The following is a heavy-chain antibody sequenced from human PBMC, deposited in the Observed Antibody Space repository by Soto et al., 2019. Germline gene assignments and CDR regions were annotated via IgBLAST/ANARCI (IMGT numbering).Heavy chain of an antibody. Sequence: ASVKVSCKASGYTFTSYGISWVRQAPGQGLEWMGWISAYNGNTNYAQKLQGRVTMTTDTSTSTAYTELRSLRSDDTAGYYCARDDMVMGDAFDIWGQGTRVTVSS. CDR1: GYTFTSYG. J-gene: IGHJ3*02. V-gene: IGHV1-18*04. D-gene: IGHD2-21*01. CDR3: ARDDMVMGDAFDI. CDR2: ISAYNGNT.